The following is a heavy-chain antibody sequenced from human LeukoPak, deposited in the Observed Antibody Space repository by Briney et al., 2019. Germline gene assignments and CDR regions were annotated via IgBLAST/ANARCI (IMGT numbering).Heavy chain of an antibody. CDR2: FDPEDGET. CDR3: ATVQPTPYSGSYYGAFDI. Sequence: GASVKVSCKVSGYTLTELSMHWVRQAPGKGLEWMGGFDPEDGETIYAQKFQGRVTMTEDTSTDTAYMELSSLRSEDTAVYYCATVQPTPYSGSYYGAFDIWGQGTMVTVSS. CDR1: GYTLTELS. V-gene: IGHV1-24*01. J-gene: IGHJ3*02. D-gene: IGHD1-26*01.